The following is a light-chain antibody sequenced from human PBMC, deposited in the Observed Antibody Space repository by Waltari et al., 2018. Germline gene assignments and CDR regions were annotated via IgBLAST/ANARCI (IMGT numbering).Light chain of an antibody. CDR3: QQYDNLPFT. Sequence: DIQMTQSPSSLSASVGDRVTITCQASKDISNYLNWYQQKPGKAPKRLIYDASNLETGVPSRFSGSGSGTEFTFTISILQPEDIATYYCQQYDNLPFTFGPGTKVDIK. V-gene: IGKV1-33*01. CDR2: DAS. J-gene: IGKJ3*01. CDR1: KDISNY.